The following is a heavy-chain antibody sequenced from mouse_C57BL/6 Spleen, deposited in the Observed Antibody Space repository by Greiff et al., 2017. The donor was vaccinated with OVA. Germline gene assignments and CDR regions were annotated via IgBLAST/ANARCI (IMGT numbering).Heavy chain of an antibody. CDR2: INYDGSST. D-gene: IGHD4-1*01. CDR1: GFTFSDYY. CDR3: ARELGGRYFDV. J-gene: IGHJ1*03. V-gene: IGHV5-16*01. Sequence: EVQRVESEGGLVQPGSSMKLSCTASGFTFSDYYMAWVRQVPEKGLEWVANINYDGSSTYYLDSLKSRFIISRDNAKNILYLQMSSLKSEDTATYYCARELGGRYFDVWGTGTTVTVSS.